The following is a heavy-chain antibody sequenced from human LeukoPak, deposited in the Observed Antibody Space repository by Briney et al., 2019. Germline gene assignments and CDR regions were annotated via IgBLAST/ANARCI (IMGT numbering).Heavy chain of an antibody. CDR2: IIPIFGTA. D-gene: IGHD3-16*01. J-gene: IGHJ5*02. CDR1: GGTFSSYA. Sequence: GASVNVSCKASGGTFSSYAISWVRQAPGQGLEWMGGIIPIFGTANYAQKFQGRVTITADESTSTAYMELSSMRSEDTAVYYCCRDASFDPWGQGTLVTVSS. V-gene: IGHV1-69*13. CDR3: CRDASFDP.